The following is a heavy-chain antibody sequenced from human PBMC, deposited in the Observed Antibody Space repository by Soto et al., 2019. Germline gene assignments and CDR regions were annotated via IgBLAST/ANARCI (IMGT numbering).Heavy chain of an antibody. CDR3: TTTLGSQWLRFSSERDY. CDR1: GFTFSNAW. CDR2: IKSKTDGGTT. D-gene: IGHD5-12*01. J-gene: IGHJ4*02. V-gene: IGHV3-15*01. Sequence: PGGSLRLSCAASGFTFSNAWMSWVRQAPGKGLEWVGRIKSKTDGGTTDYAAPVKGRFTISRDDSKNTLYLQMNSLKTEDTAVYYCTTTLGSQWLRFSSERDYWGQGTLVTVSS.